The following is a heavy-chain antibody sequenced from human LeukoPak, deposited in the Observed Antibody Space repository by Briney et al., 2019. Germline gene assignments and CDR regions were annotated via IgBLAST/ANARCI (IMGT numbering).Heavy chain of an antibody. V-gene: IGHV4-39*01. CDR3: ARYIFYGSGSYYDAFDI. D-gene: IGHD3-10*01. Sequence: PSETLSLTCTVSGGSISSSSYYWGWIRQPPGKGLEWIGSIYYSGSTYYNPSLKSRVTISVDTSKNQFSLKLSSVTAADTAVYYCARYIFYGSGSYYDAFDIWGQGTMVTVSS. CDR1: GGSISSSSYY. J-gene: IGHJ3*02. CDR2: IYYSGST.